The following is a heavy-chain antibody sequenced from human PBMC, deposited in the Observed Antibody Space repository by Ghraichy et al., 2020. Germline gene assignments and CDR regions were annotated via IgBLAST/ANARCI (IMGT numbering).Heavy chain of an antibody. CDR2: IKQDGTEE. D-gene: IGHD3-16*01. J-gene: IGHJ4*02. Sequence: GGYLRLSCKVSGFTFIDYWMTWVRQAPGKGLEWVASIKQDGTEEQYADSVKGRFTISRDNFKSSLFLQMNSLTAEDTAMFYCARGSNFGGVSELDHWGQGTLVTVSS. CDR3: ARGSNFGGVSELDH. V-gene: IGHV3-7*03. CDR1: GFTFIDYW.